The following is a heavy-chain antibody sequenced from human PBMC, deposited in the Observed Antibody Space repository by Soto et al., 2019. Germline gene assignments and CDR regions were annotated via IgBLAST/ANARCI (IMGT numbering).Heavy chain of an antibody. V-gene: IGHV3-23*01. CDR3: AKNPVVVVAATREGWFDP. CDR1: GFTFSSYA. Sequence: EVQLLESGGGLVQPGGSLRLSCAASGFTFSSYAMSWVRQAPGKGLEWVSAISGSGGSTYYAESVKGRFTISRDNSKNTLYLQMNSLRAEDTAVYYCAKNPVVVVAATREGWFDPWGQATLVTVSS. CDR2: ISGSGGST. D-gene: IGHD2-15*01. J-gene: IGHJ5*02.